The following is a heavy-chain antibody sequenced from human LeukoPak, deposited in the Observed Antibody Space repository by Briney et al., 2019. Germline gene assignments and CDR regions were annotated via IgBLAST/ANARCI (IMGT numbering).Heavy chain of an antibody. D-gene: IGHD6-19*01. J-gene: IGHJ6*03. CDR1: GGTFSSYA. CDR3: ARGISSGWTDYYYYYMDV. Sequence: SVKVSCKASGGTFSSYAISWVRQAPGQGLEGMGRIIPIFCTSNYAQKFQGRVTITTDESTSTDYMELSSLRSEDTAVYYCARGISSGWTDYYYYYMDVWGKGTTVTVSS. V-gene: IGHV1-69*05. CDR2: IIPIFCTS.